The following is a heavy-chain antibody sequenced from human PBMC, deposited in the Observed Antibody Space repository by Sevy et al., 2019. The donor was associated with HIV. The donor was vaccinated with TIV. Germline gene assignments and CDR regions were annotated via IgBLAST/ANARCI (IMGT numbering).Heavy chain of an antibody. V-gene: IGHV4-39*01. CDR1: GGSISSSSYY. J-gene: IGHJ3*02. Sequence: SETLSLTCTVSGGSISSSSYYWGWIRQPPGKGLEWIGSIYYSGSTYYNPSLKSRVTISVDTSKNQFSLKLSSLTAADTAVYYCARLIAVAGTDAFDIWGQGTMVTVSS. CDR2: IYYSGST. D-gene: IGHD6-19*01. CDR3: ARLIAVAGTDAFDI.